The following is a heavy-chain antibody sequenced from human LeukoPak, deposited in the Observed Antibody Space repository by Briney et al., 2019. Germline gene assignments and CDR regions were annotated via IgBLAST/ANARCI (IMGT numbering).Heavy chain of an antibody. CDR2: IYYSGST. Sequence: PSETLSLTCTVSGGSISSGGYYWSWIRQHPGKGLEWIGYIYYSGSTYYNPSLKSRVTISVDTSKNQFSLNLSSATAADTAVYYCARSQDIIAVPAALPVRWGQGTLVTVSS. V-gene: IGHV4-31*03. D-gene: IGHD2-2*01. J-gene: IGHJ4*02. CDR1: GGSISSGGYY. CDR3: ARSQDIIAVPAALPVR.